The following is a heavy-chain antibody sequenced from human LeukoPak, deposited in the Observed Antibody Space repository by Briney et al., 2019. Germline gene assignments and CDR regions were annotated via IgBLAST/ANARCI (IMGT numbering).Heavy chain of an antibody. Sequence: GSLRLSCATSGFPFSSYDMNWVRQAPGKGLEWVSYIHSSGGTIYYADSVKGRFTISRDSAKNSVYLRMNSLRAEDTALYYCARKLTGTTYFDCWGQGILVTVSS. V-gene: IGHV3-48*03. CDR2: IHSSGGTI. D-gene: IGHD1-1*01. CDR1: GFPFSSYD. J-gene: IGHJ4*02. CDR3: ARKLTGTTYFDC.